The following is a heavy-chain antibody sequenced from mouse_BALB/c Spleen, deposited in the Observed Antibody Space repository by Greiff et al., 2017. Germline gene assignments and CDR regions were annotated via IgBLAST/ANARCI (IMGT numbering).Heavy chain of an antibody. J-gene: IGHJ4*01. CDR1: GYTFTSYT. CDR2: INPSSGYT. Sequence: QVQLQQSGAELARPGASVKMSCKASGYTFTSYTMHWVKQRPGQGLEWIGYINPSSGYTNYNQKFKDKATLTADKSSSTAYMQLSSLTSEDSAVYYCARGAGLDYAMDYWGQGTSVTVSS. CDR3: ARGAGLDYAMDY. D-gene: IGHD2-10*02. V-gene: IGHV1-4*01.